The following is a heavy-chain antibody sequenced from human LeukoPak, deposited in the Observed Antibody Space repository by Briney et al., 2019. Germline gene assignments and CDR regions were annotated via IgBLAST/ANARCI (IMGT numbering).Heavy chain of an antibody. V-gene: IGHV3-30-3*01. D-gene: IGHD3-10*02. Sequence: GGSLRLSCAASGFTFSSYAMHWVRQAPGKGLEWVAVISYDGSNKYYADSVKGRFTISRDNSKNTLYLQMNSLRVEDTAVYFCARDGYYVLDYWGQGTLVTVSS. CDR3: ARDGYYVLDY. CDR1: GFTFSSYA. J-gene: IGHJ4*02. CDR2: ISYDGSNK.